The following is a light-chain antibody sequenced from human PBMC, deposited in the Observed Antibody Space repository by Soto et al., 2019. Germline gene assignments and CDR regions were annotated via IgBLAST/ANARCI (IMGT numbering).Light chain of an antibody. CDR3: QQHDHLPLT. CDR2: DAS. J-gene: IGKJ3*01. CDR1: QDISNY. V-gene: IGKV1-33*01. Sequence: DIQMTQSPSSLSASVGDRVTITCQASQDISNYLNWYQQKPGKAPKLLIYDASNVETGVPSRFSGSGSGTDFTFTISRLKPEDIATDYCQQHDHLPLTFGPGTKVDIK.